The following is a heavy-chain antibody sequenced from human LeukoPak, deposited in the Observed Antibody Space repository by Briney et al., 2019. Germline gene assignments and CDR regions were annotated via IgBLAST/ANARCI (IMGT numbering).Heavy chain of an antibody. D-gene: IGHD3-10*01. CDR3: ARVPGKPDYYGSGSYGVGAFDI. J-gene: IGHJ3*02. V-gene: IGHV1-69*05. CDR1: GGTFSSYA. Sequence: ASVKVSCKASGGTFSSYAISWVRQAPGQGLEWMGGIIPIFGTANYAQKFQGRVTITTDESTSTAYMELSSLRSEDTAVYYCARVPGKPDYYGSGSYGVGAFDIWGQGTMVTVSS. CDR2: IIPIFGTA.